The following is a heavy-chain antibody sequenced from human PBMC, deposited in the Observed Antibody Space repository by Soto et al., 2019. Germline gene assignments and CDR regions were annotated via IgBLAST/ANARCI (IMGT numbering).Heavy chain of an antibody. CDR3: ARYIVATTYYFDY. V-gene: IGHV4-39*07. Sequence: SETLSLTCTVSGGSISSSSYYWGWIRQPPGKGLEWIGSIFYSGSTYYNPSLKSRVTISVDTSKNQFSLKLSSVTAADTAVYYCARYIVATTYYFDYWGHGTLVTVSS. CDR2: IFYSGST. J-gene: IGHJ4*01. D-gene: IGHD5-12*01. CDR1: GGSISSSSYY.